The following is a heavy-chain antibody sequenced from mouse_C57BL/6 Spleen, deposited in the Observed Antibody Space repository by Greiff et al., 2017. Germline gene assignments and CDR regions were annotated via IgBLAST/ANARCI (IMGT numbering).Heavy chain of an antibody. CDR3: ARWGKDYAMDY. CDR2: IYPGDGDT. J-gene: IGHJ4*01. CDR1: GYAFSSSW. V-gene: IGHV1-82*01. Sequence: VQLVESGPELVKPGASVKISCKASGYAFSSSWMNWVKQRPGKGLEWIGRIYPGDGDTNYNGKFKGKATLTADKSSSTAYMQLSSLTSEDSAVYFCARWGKDYAMDYWGQGTSVTVSS. D-gene: IGHD1-3*01.